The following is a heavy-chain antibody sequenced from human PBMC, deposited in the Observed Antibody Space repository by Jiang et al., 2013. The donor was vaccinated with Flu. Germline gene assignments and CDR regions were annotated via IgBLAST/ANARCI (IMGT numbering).Heavy chain of an antibody. D-gene: IGHD2-2*01. J-gene: IGHJ6*02. CDR3: ARTRTHQLPSYYYYYYGMDV. CDR1: GFSLSTSGMC. Sequence: KPTQTLTLTCTFSGFSLSTSGMCVSWIRQPPGKALEWLALIDWDDDKYYSTSLKTRLTISKDTSKNQVVLTMTNMDPVDTATYYCARTRTHQLPSYYYYYYGMDVWGQGTTVTVSS. V-gene: IGHV2-70*01. CDR2: IDWDDDK.